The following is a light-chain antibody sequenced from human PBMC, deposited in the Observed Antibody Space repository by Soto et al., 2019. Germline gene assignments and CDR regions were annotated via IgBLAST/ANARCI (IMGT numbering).Light chain of an antibody. V-gene: IGKV1-17*03. CDR2: GAS. J-gene: IGKJ2*02. CDR1: QGITTF. CDR3: LQHNSYPCT. Sequence: DIQMTQSPSVVSASVGDTVTVTCRASQGITTFLAWFRQRPGRVPERLIYGASSLQSGVPSRFSGRGSGTEFTLTISSLQPEDFGIYYCLQHNSYPCTFGPGTKLEIK.